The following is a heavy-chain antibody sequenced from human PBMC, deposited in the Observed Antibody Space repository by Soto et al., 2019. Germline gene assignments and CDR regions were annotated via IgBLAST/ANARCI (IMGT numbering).Heavy chain of an antibody. CDR2: IFANGNT. V-gene: IGHV4-4*07. Sequence: SETLSLTCTVSGGSISEKYWNWVRQPHGKGLEWIGLIFANGNTDYNPSLKSRVTMSVDASKNQFSLRLTSMTAADTAVYYCVASLAASGLNWLDPWGRGTLVTVSS. CDR3: VASLAASGLNWLDP. D-gene: IGHD6-13*01. J-gene: IGHJ5*02. CDR1: GGSISEKY.